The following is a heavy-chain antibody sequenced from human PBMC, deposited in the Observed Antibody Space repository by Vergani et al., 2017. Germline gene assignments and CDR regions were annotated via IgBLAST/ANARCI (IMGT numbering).Heavy chain of an antibody. CDR1: GFTFSSYE. V-gene: IGHV3-48*03. D-gene: IGHD3-3*01. CDR2: ISSSSSYI. CDR3: ARDSRVLRSADY. Sequence: EVQLVESGGGLVQPGGSLRLSCAASGFTFSSYEMNWVRQAPGKGLEWVSYISSSSSYIYYADSVKGRFTISRDNAKNSLYLQMNSLRAEDTAVYYCARDSRVLRSADYWGQGTLVTVSS. J-gene: IGHJ4*02.